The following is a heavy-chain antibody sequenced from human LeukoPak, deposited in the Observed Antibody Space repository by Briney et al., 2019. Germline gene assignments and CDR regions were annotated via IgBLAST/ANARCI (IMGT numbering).Heavy chain of an antibody. V-gene: IGHV4-59*01. CDR3: ARGTSSLVY. CDR2: IYYSGNT. CDR1: GVSISSYY. J-gene: IGHJ4*02. Sequence: SETLSLTCTVSGVSISSYYWSWIRQPPGKGLEYIGYIYYSGNTNYNPSLESRVTISVDTSKNQFSLKLSSVTAADTAVYYCARGTSSLVYWGQGTLVTVSS.